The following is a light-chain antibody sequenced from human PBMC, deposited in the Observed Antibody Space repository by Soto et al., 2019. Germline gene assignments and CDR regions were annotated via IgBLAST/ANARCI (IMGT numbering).Light chain of an antibody. CDR2: DVS. V-gene: IGLV2-14*03. Sequence: QSVLTQPASVSGSPGQSITISCTGTSSDVGGYNYVSWYQHHPGKAPKLMIFDVSNRPSGVSNRFSGSKSGNTASLTISGLQPEDEADYYCCSYTRSGTLIFGTGTKSPS. CDR1: SSDVGGYNY. J-gene: IGLJ1*01. CDR3: CSYTRSGTLI.